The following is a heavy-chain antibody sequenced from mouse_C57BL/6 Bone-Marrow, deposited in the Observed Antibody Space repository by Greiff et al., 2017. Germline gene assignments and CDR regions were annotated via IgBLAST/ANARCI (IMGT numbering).Heavy chain of an antibody. J-gene: IGHJ2*01. V-gene: IGHV7-3*01. Sequence: EVKLMESGGGLVQPGGSLSLSCAASGFTFTDYYMSWVRQPPGKALEWLGFIRNKANGYTTEYSASVKGRFTISRDNSQSILYLQMNALIAEDSATYYCAGSVVDYWGQGTTLTVSS. CDR2: IRNKANGYTT. CDR1: GFTFTDYY. CDR3: AGSVVDY. D-gene: IGHD1-1*01.